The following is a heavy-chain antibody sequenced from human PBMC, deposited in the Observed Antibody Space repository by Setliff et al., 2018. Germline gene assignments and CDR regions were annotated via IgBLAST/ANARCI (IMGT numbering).Heavy chain of an antibody. V-gene: IGHV4-39*01. J-gene: IGHJ4*02. CDR2: IYYSGST. D-gene: IGHD6-19*01. Sequence: SETLSLTCTVSGGSISSSSYYWGWIRQPPGKGLEWIGSIYYSGSTYYNPSLKSRVTMSVDTSKNQFSLKLSSVTAADTAVYYCARFSGSGWSYFDYWGQGTPVTVSS. CDR1: GGSISSSSYY. CDR3: ARFSGSGWSYFDY.